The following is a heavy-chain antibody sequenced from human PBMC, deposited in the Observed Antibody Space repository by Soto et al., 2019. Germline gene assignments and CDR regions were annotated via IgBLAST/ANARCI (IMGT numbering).Heavy chain of an antibody. CDR3: ATSPNF. V-gene: IGHV3-15*07. J-gene: IGHJ6*02. CDR1: GFTFSDIW. Sequence: PGGSLRLSCAASGFTFSDIWMNWVRQAPGRGLEWVGRIKSKTHGGTTDYAAPVKGRFTISRDDSKNTLYLQMDSLETEDTAVYYCATSPNFWGQGTTVTVSS. CDR2: IKSKTHGGTT.